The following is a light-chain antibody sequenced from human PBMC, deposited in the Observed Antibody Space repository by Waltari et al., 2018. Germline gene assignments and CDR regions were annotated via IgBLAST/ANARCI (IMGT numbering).Light chain of an antibody. Sequence: SYVLTQPPSVSVAPGKTARITCGGNNIGRKSVHWYQQKPGQAPVLVIYYDSARPSGIPERFSGSSSGNTATLTISRVEAGDEADFYCQVWESSSDHYVFGTGTKVTVL. V-gene: IGLV3-21*01. J-gene: IGLJ1*01. CDR2: YDS. CDR1: NIGRKS. CDR3: QVWESSSDHYV.